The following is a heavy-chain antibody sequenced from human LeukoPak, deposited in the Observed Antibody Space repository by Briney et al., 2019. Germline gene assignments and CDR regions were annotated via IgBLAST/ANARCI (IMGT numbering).Heavy chain of an antibody. V-gene: IGHV4-34*01. CDR1: GGSFSGYY. J-gene: IGHJ4*02. CDR3: ARGRGDSGSYLAVIGAKFDY. Sequence: PSETLSLTCAVYGGSFSGYYWSWIRQPPGKGLEWIGEINHSGSTNYNPSLKSRVTISVDTSKNQFSLKLSSVTAADTAVFYCARGRGDSGSYLAVIGAKFDYWGQGTLVTVSS. D-gene: IGHD1-26*01. CDR2: INHSGST.